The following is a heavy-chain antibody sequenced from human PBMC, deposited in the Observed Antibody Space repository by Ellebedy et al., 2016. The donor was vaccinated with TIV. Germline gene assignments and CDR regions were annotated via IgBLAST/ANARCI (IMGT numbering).Heavy chain of an antibody. D-gene: IGHD4-17*01. Sequence: GESLKISXAASGFTFSSYVMSWVRQAPGKGLEWVSAISGSGGNTYYADSVKGRFTISRDNSKNTLYLQMSSLRAEDTAVYYCAKSAQDYGDSRTDYWGQGTLVTVSS. CDR3: AKSAQDYGDSRTDY. CDR1: GFTFSSYV. CDR2: ISGSGGNT. J-gene: IGHJ4*02. V-gene: IGHV3-23*01.